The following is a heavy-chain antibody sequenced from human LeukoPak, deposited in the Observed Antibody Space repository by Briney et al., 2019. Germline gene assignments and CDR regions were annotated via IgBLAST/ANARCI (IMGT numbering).Heavy chain of an antibody. V-gene: IGHV4-34*01. J-gene: IGHJ4*02. CDR2: INHSGST. Sequence: ASETLSLTCTVSGGSISSYYWSWIRQPPGKGLEWIGEINHSGSTNYNPSLKSRVTISVDTSKNQFSLKLSSVTAADTAVYYCARTYSSGWYDYWGQGTLVTVSS. CDR3: ARTYSSGWYDY. CDR1: GGSISSYY. D-gene: IGHD6-19*01.